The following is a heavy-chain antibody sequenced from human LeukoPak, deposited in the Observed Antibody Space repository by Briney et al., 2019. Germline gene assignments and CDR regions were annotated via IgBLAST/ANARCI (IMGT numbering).Heavy chain of an antibody. Sequence: GGSLRLSCAASGFIFSSYAMSWVRQAPGKGLEWVSAISGSGGSTYYADSVKGRFTISRDNSKNTLYLQMNSLRAEDTAVYYCAKDGFEGAAAGTALDYWGQGTLVTVSS. CDR1: GFIFSSYA. CDR3: AKDGFEGAAAGTALDY. J-gene: IGHJ4*02. V-gene: IGHV3-23*01. D-gene: IGHD6-13*01. CDR2: ISGSGGST.